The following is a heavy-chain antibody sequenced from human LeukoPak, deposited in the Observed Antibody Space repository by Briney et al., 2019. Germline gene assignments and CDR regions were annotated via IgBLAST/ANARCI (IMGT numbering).Heavy chain of an antibody. CDR3: ARDGRYYGSGSYGLDAFDI. J-gene: IGHJ3*02. CDR2: INWNGGST. CDR1: GFTFDDYG. D-gene: IGHD3-10*01. V-gene: IGHV3-20*04. Sequence: GGSLRLSCAASGFTFDDYGMSWVRQAPGKRLEWVSGINWNGGSTGYADSVKGRFTISRDNARNSLYLQMNSLRAEDTALYYCARDGRYYGSGSYGLDAFDIWGQGTMVTVSS.